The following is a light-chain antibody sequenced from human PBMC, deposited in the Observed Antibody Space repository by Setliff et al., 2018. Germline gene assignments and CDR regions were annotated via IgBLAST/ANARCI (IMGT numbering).Light chain of an antibody. V-gene: IGLV2-8*01. Sequence: SVLTQPPSASGSPGQSVTISCTGTSSDVGGYNYVSWYQQHPGKAPKLMIYEVSKRPSGVPDRFSGSKSGNTASLTVSGLQAEDEADYYCSSYAGSSTPYVFGTGTKVTVL. CDR2: EVS. CDR3: SSYAGSSTPYV. CDR1: SSDVGGYNY. J-gene: IGLJ1*01.